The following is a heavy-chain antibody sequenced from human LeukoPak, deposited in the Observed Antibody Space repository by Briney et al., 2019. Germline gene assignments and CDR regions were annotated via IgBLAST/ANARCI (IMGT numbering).Heavy chain of an antibody. CDR2: IYYSGST. CDR1: GGSFSSYY. J-gene: IGHJ4*02. D-gene: IGHD2-2*01. Sequence: SETLSLTCTVSGGSFSSYYWSWIRQSPEKGLERIGYIYYSGSTNYNPSLKSRVTISVDTSKNQFFLKLTSVTAADTAVYYCAREPAAVPTLRNYFDYWGQGTLVTVSS. V-gene: IGHV4-59*12. CDR3: AREPAAVPTLRNYFDY.